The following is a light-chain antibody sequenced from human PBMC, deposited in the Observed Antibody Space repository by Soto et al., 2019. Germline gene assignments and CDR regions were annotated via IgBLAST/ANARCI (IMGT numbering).Light chain of an antibody. Sequence: QSALTQPASVSGSPGQSITISCTGTSSDVGGYNYVSWYQQHPGKALKLMIYEVSNRPSGVSNRFSGSKSGNTASLTISGLQAEDEADYYCSSYTSSSTLVFGGGTKVTV. V-gene: IGLV2-14*01. CDR1: SSDVGGYNY. J-gene: IGLJ2*01. CDR2: EVS. CDR3: SSYTSSSTLV.